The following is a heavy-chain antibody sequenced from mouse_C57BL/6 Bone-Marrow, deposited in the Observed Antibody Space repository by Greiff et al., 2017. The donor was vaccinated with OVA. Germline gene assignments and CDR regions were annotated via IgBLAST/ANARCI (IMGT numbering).Heavy chain of an antibody. J-gene: IGHJ1*03. CDR2: IDPEDGDT. V-gene: IGHV14-1*01. CDR3: TTLYYYGSTYGYFDV. Sequence: EVKLMESGAELVRPGASVKLSCTASGFNIKDYYMHWVKQRPEPGLEWIGRIDPEDGDTEYAPKFQGKATMTADTSSNTAYLQLSSLTSEDTAVYYCTTLYYYGSTYGYFDVWGTGTTVTVSS. D-gene: IGHD1-1*01. CDR1: GFNIKDYY.